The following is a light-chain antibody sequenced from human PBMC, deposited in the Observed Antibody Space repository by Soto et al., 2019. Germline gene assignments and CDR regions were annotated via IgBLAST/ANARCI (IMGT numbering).Light chain of an antibody. CDR3: SSHNPIGPLQI. J-gene: IGLJ1*01. V-gene: IGLV2-14*01. CDR1: SSDIGGYKY. Sequence: QSALTQPSSVSGSPGQSITISCTGTSSDIGGYKYVSWYQQHPGKAPKLIIFEVSNRPSGVSNRFSGSKSGNTASLTISGLQAEDEADYYCSSHNPIGPLQIFGPGTKVTVL. CDR2: EVS.